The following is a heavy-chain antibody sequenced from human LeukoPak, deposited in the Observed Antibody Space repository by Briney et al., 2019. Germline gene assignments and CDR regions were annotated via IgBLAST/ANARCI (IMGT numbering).Heavy chain of an antibody. J-gene: IGHJ4*02. V-gene: IGHV3-21*01. CDR1: GFTFSSYS. Sequence: PGGSLRLSCAGSGFTFSSYSMNWVRQAPGKGPEWVSSISSRSSYIYYADSVKGRFTLSRDNAKNSLYLQMNSLRAEDTAVYYCARARREYCSGGSCYSSDFDYWGQGTLVTVSS. CDR3: ARARREYCSGGSCYSSDFDY. CDR2: ISSRSSYI. D-gene: IGHD2-15*01.